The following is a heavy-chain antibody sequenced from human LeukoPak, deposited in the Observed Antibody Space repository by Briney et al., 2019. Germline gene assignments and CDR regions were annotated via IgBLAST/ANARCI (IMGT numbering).Heavy chain of an antibody. CDR1: GGTFSSYA. CDR2: IIPIFGTA. D-gene: IGHD5-18*01. V-gene: IGHV1-69*05. CDR3: ARCGDSYGYYYYYMDV. Sequence: GASVKVSCKASGGTFSSYAISWVRQAPGQGLEWMGGIIPIFGTANYAQKFQGRVTITTDESTSTAYMELSSLRSEDTAVYYCARCGDSYGYYYYYMDVWGKGTTVTVSS. J-gene: IGHJ6*03.